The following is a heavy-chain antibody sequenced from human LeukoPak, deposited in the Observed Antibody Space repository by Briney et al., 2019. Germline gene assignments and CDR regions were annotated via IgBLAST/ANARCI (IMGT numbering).Heavy chain of an antibody. D-gene: IGHD6-6*01. J-gene: IGHJ4*02. CDR3: VKDSTSSWAFDY. Sequence: GSLRLSCSASGFTFSSYTMHWVRQPPGKGLEYVSAISSNGGSRYHADSVRGRFTISRDDSKNTLYLQMSSLRPEDTAVYYCVKDSTSSWAFDYWGQGTLVTVSS. V-gene: IGHV3-64D*09. CDR2: ISSNGGSR. CDR1: GFTFSSYT.